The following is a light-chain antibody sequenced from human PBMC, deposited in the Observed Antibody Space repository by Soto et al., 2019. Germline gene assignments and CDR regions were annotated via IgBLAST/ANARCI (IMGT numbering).Light chain of an antibody. CDR1: QGISIY. J-gene: IGKJ2*01. CDR2: AAS. V-gene: IGKV1-9*01. Sequence: DIQLTQSPSFLSASVGDRVTITCRASQGISIYLASYQQKPGKAPKLLIYAASTLQSGVPSRFSGSGSGTEFTLTISSLQPEDFGTYYCQQLKSYPRTFGQGTKLEIK. CDR3: QQLKSYPRT.